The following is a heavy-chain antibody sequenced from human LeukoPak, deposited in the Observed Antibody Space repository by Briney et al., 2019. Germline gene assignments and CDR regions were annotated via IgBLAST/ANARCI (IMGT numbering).Heavy chain of an antibody. CDR1: GFIFSDYY. J-gene: IGHJ4*02. CDR2: INPDGSEK. CDR3: ARDLNWETY. Sequence: GGSLRLSCAASGFIFSDYYMSWIRQAPGKGLEWVANINPDGSEKYYVDSVKGRFTISRDNAKNSLSLQMNSLRAEDTAVYYCARDLNWETYWGQGTLVTVSS. D-gene: IGHD7-27*01. V-gene: IGHV3-7*01.